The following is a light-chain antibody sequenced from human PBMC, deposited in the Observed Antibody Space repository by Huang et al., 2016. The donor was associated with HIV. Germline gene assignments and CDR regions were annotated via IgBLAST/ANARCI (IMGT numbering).Light chain of an antibody. Sequence: IRMTQSPSSLSASTGDRVTITCRASQDIGTSLAWYQHRPGKAPVLLIFDASNLQRGVPSRFTGSGSRTVFTLTIAGLQVEDVATYYCQHSDGLSPLTFGGGTKVDI. V-gene: IGKV1-8*01. CDR1: QDIGTS. J-gene: IGKJ4*01. CDR3: QHSDGLSPLT. CDR2: DAS.